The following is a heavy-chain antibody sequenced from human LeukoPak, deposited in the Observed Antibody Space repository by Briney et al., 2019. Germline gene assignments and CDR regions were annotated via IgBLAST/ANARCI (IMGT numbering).Heavy chain of an antibody. CDR3: ARGRLEAAATDDY. V-gene: IGHV1-2*02. CDR2: VNPNSGGT. Sequence: ASVTVSCTASGYTFTGYYMHWVRQAPGQGLAWMGWVNPNSGGTRYAQRFQDRVTMTRDTSITTAYMELSRLRSDDTAVYFCARGRLEAAATDDYWGQGTLVTVSS. CDR1: GYTFTGYY. D-gene: IGHD6-13*01. J-gene: IGHJ4*02.